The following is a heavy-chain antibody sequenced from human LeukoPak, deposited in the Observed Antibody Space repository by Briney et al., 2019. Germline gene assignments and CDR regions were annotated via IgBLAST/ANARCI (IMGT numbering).Heavy chain of an antibody. CDR2: INGSGGST. D-gene: IGHD3-22*01. V-gene: IGHV3-23*01. CDR3: ATCDRSGYYDYDY. J-gene: IGHJ4*02. Sequence: WESLRLSCAASGVTFSSNAMSWIRQPPGKGLEWIWAINGSGGSTYYADSVKGGFTIFGTTSKKLLFLQMTVLRADTTAVYYCATCDRSGYYDYDYWGQGNVVTVSS. CDR1: GVTFSSNA.